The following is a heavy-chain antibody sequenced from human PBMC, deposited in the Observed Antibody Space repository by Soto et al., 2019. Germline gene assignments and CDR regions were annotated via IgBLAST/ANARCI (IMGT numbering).Heavy chain of an antibody. CDR2: ISYDGSNK. Sequence: QVQLVESGGGVVQPGMSLRLSCAASGFTFSRYGMHWVRQATGKGLEWVAVISYDGSNKYYADSVKCRFTISRDNSKNTLYLQMNSLRAEDTAVYYCAKDQGSYSDYWGQGTLVTVSS. CDR3: AKDQGSYSDY. J-gene: IGHJ4*02. D-gene: IGHD3-10*01. CDR1: GFTFSRYG. V-gene: IGHV3-30*18.